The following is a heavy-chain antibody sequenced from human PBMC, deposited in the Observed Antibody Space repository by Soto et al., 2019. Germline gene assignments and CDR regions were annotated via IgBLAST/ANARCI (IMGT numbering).Heavy chain of an antibody. CDR1: GGSINSGGYS. J-gene: IGHJ6*02. CDR2: LYHGGAT. V-gene: IGHV4-30-2*01. CDR3: ARRLDV. Sequence: PSETLSLTCAVSGGSINSGGYSWSWIRQPPGKGLEWVGYLYHGGATYSNPSLKSRVTISVDTSKNQFSLNLSSVTAADTAVYYCARRLDVWGQGTTVTVSS.